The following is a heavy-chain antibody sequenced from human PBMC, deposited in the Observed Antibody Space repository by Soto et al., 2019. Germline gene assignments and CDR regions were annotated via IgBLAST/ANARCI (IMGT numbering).Heavy chain of an antibody. D-gene: IGHD3-3*01. CDR1: GFTFSSYA. CDR3: AKGSGGITIFGVVNPSDYYYYMDV. J-gene: IGHJ6*03. V-gene: IGHV3-23*01. Sequence: GGSLRLSCAASGFTFSSYAMSWVRQAPGKGLEWVSAISGSGGSTYYADSVKGRFTISRDNSKNTLYLQMNSLRAEDTAVYYCAKGSGGITIFGVVNPSDYYYYMDVWGKGTTVTVSS. CDR2: ISGSGGST.